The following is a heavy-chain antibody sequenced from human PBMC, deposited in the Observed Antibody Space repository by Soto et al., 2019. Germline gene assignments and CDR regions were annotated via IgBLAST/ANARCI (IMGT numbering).Heavy chain of an antibody. CDR3: ARTIYGVATYYFDY. J-gene: IGHJ4*02. Sequence: ASVKVSCKASGSTFTSSTYDISWVRQATGQGLERMGWMSPSSGTTRFVQKFQGRVTVTRDTSISTAYMEVTSLTSEDTAVYYCARTIYGVATYYFDYWGQGTLVTVSS. D-gene: IGHD3-3*01. V-gene: IGHV1-8*01. CDR1: GSTFTSSTYD. CDR2: MSPSSGTT.